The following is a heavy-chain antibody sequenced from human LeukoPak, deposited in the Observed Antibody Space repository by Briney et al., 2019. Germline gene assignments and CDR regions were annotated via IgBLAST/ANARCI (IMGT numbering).Heavy chain of an antibody. D-gene: IGHD6-19*01. J-gene: IGHJ4*02. CDR2: MNPNSGNT. Sequence: GASVKVSCKASGYTFTGYYMHWVRQAPGQGLEWMGWMNPNSGNTGYAQKFQGRVTMTRNTSISTAYMELSSLRSEDTAVYYCARARRLAGWYSHVGYWGQGTLVTVSS. CDR3: ARARRLAGWYSHVGY. V-gene: IGHV1-8*02. CDR1: GYTFTGYY.